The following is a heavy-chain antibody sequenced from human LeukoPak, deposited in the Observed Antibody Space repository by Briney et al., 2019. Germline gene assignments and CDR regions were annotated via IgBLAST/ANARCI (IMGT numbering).Heavy chain of an antibody. CDR2: ISGSGGST. Sequence: GGSLRLSCAASGFTFSSYAMSWVRQAPGKGLEWVSAISGSGGSTYYADSVKGRFTISRDNSKDTLYLQMNSLRAEDTAVYYCAKSPRGYSYGYGMGYYYYMDVWGKGTTVTASS. CDR1: GFTFSSYA. CDR3: AKSPRGYSYGYGMGYYYYMDV. J-gene: IGHJ6*03. D-gene: IGHD5-18*01. V-gene: IGHV3-23*01.